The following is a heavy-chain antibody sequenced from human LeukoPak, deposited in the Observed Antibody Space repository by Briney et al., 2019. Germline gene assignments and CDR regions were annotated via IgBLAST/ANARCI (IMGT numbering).Heavy chain of an antibody. Sequence: PSETLSLTCSVTGGSNNGYYWTWMRQPPGKGLEWLGYLYYSGSTNYNPSLKSRVTISVDRSKNQFSLRLSSVTAADTAVYYCARGIMTTGPRFDYWGQGALVTVSS. CDR3: ARGIMTTGPRFDY. J-gene: IGHJ4*02. CDR2: LYYSGST. CDR1: GGSNNGYY. V-gene: IGHV4-59*01. D-gene: IGHD4-11*01.